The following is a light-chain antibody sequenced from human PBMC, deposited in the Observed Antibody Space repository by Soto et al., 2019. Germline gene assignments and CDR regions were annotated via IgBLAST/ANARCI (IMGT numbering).Light chain of an antibody. CDR2: ATS. CDR1: QGIRND. CDR3: QQRSTWPT. J-gene: IGKJ5*01. V-gene: IGKV1-6*01. Sequence: AIQMTQSPSSLSASIGYRVTITCRASQGIRNDLSWYQQKPGKAPKLLMYATSRLQSGVPSRFSGSGSGTDFTLTISSLQPEDFATYYCQQRSTWPTFGQGTRLEIK.